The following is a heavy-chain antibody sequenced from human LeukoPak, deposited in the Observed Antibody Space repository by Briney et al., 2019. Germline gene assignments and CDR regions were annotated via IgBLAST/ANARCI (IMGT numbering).Heavy chain of an antibody. J-gene: IGHJ4*02. Sequence: GESLKISCRGSGYRFTSYWVGWVRQTPGKGLEWMGTIYPGDSETRYSPSFQGQVTISADKLISTAYLQWSSLKASDTAMYYCASARAMYDSSAYYAYYFDYWGQGTLVTVSS. CDR1: GYRFTSYW. V-gene: IGHV5-51*01. CDR2: IYPGDSET. CDR3: ASARAMYDSSAYYAYYFDY. D-gene: IGHD3-22*01.